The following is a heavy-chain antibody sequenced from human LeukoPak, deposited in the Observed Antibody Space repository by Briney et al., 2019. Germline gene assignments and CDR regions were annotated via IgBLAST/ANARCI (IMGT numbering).Heavy chain of an antibody. J-gene: IGHJ3*01. CDR3: ARDPGGNQNGFDV. CDR1: GFAFRSYG. V-gene: IGHV3-30*02. Sequence: GGSLRLSCVASGFAFRSYGMHWVRQAPDKGLEWVAFIRHTGSDNYADSVKGRFTISRDNSKNTLYLQMNSLRAEDTAVYYCARDPGGNQNGFDVWGQGTMVTVSS. D-gene: IGHD3-16*01. CDR2: IRHTGSDN.